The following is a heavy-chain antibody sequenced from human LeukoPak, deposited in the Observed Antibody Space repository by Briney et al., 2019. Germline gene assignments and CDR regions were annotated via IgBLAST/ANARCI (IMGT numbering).Heavy chain of an antibody. CDR2: IHTSGTT. J-gene: IGHJ5*02. CDR1: GDSMYSHY. Sequence: SETLSLTCSVSGDSMYSHYWSFIRQAAGTGLVWIGRIHTSGTTYYNPSLKSRVTLSIDTSMNQFSLRLTSVTAADTAVYYCARGDYYDGGGRNWFDPWGQGTLVTVSP. V-gene: IGHV4-4*07. CDR3: ARGDYYDGGGRNWFDP. D-gene: IGHD3-3*01.